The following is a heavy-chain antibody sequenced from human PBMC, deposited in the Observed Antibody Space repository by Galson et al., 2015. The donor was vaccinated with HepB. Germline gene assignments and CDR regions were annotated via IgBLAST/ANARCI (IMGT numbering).Heavy chain of an antibody. D-gene: IGHD2-8*01. J-gene: IGHJ6*02. CDR3: ARHVEYCSNGTCYFGMDV. Sequence: SLRLSCAASGFTFRDFYMSWVRQAPGKGLEYISYISSGGTITFYADSVKGRFTVSRDNAKKSVHLQVNRLTGDDTAVYYCARHVEYCSNGTCYFGMDVWARGPRSPSL. V-gene: IGHV3-11*01. CDR2: ISSGGTIT. CDR1: GFTFRDFY.